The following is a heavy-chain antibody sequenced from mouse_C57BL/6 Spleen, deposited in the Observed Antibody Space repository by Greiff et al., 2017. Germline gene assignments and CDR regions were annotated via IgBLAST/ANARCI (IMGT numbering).Heavy chain of an antibody. D-gene: IGHD2-1*01. J-gene: IGHJ4*01. CDR3: ARYYGKGDAMDY. V-gene: IGHV2-6*01. Sequence: VLLVESGPGLVAPSQSLSITCTVSGFSLTSYGVDWVRQSPGKGLEWLGVIWGVGSTNYNSALKSRLSISKDNSKSQVFLKMNSLQTDDTAMYYCARYYGKGDAMDYWGQGTSVTVSS. CDR2: IWGVGST. CDR1: GFSLTSYG.